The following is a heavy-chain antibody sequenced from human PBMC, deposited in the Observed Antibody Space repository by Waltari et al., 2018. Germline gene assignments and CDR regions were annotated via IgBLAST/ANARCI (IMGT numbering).Heavy chain of an antibody. CDR3: ANDHPSDGWPAFDS. J-gene: IGHJ4*02. CDR1: GLSLGNPA. Sequence: LESGGGLAQPGGSLRISCAASGLSLGNPALSWVRQAPGEGREGVSSSSRRAATYYAGSVTGRFVISRYDSANKVHLQRKDLNADDTATYYCANDHPSDGWPAFDSCGQGTHVIVSS. V-gene: IGHV3-23*01. D-gene: IGHD6-19*01. CDR2: SSRRAAT.